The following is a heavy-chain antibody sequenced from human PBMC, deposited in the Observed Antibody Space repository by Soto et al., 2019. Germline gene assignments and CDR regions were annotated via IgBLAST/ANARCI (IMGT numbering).Heavy chain of an antibody. CDR3: ARLLRYFDWLTVDYYYYYMDV. J-gene: IGHJ6*03. Sequence: GASVTVSCKASVYTFTSYGISWVRQATGQGLEWMGWISAYNGNTNYAQKLQGRVTMTTDTSTSTAYMELRSLRSDDTAVYYCARLLRYFDWLTVDYYYYYMDVWGKGTTVTVSS. CDR2: ISAYNGNT. D-gene: IGHD3-9*01. V-gene: IGHV1-18*01. CDR1: VYTFTSYG.